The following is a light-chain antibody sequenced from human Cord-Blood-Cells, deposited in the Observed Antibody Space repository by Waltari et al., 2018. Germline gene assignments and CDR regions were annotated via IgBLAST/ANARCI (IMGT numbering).Light chain of an antibody. V-gene: IGLV1-44*01. CDR3: AAWDDCLNGWV. Sequence: QSVLTQPPSASGTPGQRVTIACSGSSSNIGSNTVNWYQQLPGTAPKLLIYSNKQRPSGVPDRFSGSKSGSSASRAISGLQSEDGADYYCAAWDDCLNGWVFGGGTKLTVL. CDR1: SSNIGSNT. J-gene: IGLJ3*02. CDR2: SNK.